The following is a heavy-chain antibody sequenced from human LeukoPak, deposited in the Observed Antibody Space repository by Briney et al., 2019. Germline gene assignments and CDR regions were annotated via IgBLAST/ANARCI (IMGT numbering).Heavy chain of an antibody. Sequence: GASVKVSCKASGGTFSRYAISWVRPAPGQGLEWMGRIIPILGIANYAQKFQGRVTITADKSTSTAYMELSSLRSEDTAVYYCARTTTEFDYWGQGTLVTVSS. D-gene: IGHD4-17*01. CDR1: GGTFSRYA. V-gene: IGHV1-69*04. CDR3: ARTTTEFDY. J-gene: IGHJ4*02. CDR2: IIPILGIA.